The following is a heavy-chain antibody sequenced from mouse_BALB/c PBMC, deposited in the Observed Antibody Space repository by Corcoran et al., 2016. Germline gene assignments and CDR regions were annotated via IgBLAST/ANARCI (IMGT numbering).Heavy chain of an antibody. Sequence: LVKTGASVKISCKASGYSFTGYYMHWVKQSHGKSLEWIGYISCYNGATSYNQKFKGKATFTVDTSSSTAYMQFNSLTSEDSAVYYCARGGNYYGSSLYYYAMDYWGQGTSVTVSS. J-gene: IGHJ4*01. D-gene: IGHD1-1*01. V-gene: IGHV1S34*01. CDR1: GYSFTGYY. CDR2: ISCYNGAT. CDR3: ARGGNYYGSSLYYYAMDY.